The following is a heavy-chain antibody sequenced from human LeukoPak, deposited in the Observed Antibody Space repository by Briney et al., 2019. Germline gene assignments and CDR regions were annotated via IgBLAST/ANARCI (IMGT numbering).Heavy chain of an antibody. V-gene: IGHV1-46*01. J-gene: IGHJ5*02. Sequence: ASVKVSCKASGYTFTSYYMHWVRQTPGQGLEWMGIINPSGGSTSYAQKFQGRVTMTRGMSTSTVYMELSSLRSEDTAVYYCARDARPPDCSGGSCYGIINWFDPWGQGTLVTVSS. CDR3: ARDARPPDCSGGSCYGIINWFDP. CDR1: GYTFTSYY. CDR2: INPSGGST. D-gene: IGHD2-15*01.